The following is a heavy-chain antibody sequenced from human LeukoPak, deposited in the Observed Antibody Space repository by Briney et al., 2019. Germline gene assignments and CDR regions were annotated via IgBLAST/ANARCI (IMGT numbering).Heavy chain of an antibody. CDR2: IYPYDSDT. Sequence: GESLKISCKASGYTFSSYWIGWVRQMPGKGLEWMGIIYPYDSDTTYSPSFQGQITISADKSISTAYLQWSSLKASDTAMYYCARRTSMTGNPFDYWGQGTLVTVSS. CDR1: GYTFSSYW. J-gene: IGHJ4*02. CDR3: ARRTSMTGNPFDY. V-gene: IGHV5-51*01. D-gene: IGHD3-9*01.